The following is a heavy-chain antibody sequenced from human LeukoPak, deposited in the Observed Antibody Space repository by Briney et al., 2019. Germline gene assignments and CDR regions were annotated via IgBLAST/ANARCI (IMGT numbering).Heavy chain of an antibody. CDR2: IYTSGST. Sequence: SETLSLTCTVSGGSISSYYWIWIRQPAGKGLEWIGRIYTSGSTNYNPSLKSRVTMSVDTSKNQFSLKLSSVTAADTAVYYCASRYSSGWSYYDYWGQGTLVTVSS. CDR3: ASRYSSGWSYYDY. J-gene: IGHJ4*02. V-gene: IGHV4-4*07. CDR1: GGSISSYY. D-gene: IGHD6-19*01.